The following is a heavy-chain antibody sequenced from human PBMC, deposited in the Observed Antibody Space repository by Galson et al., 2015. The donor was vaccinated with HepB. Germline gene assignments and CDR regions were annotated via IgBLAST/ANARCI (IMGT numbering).Heavy chain of an antibody. CDR3: ARGYSSSFDY. Sequence: SLRLSCAASGFTLSIYSMNWVRQAPGKGLEWVSSITSSSSYIYYADSVKGRFTISRENAKDSLFLQMNSLRAEDTAVYYCARGYSSSFDYWGQGTLVTVSS. J-gene: IGHJ4*02. D-gene: IGHD6-19*01. CDR2: ITSSSSYI. V-gene: IGHV3-21*01. CDR1: GFTLSIYS.